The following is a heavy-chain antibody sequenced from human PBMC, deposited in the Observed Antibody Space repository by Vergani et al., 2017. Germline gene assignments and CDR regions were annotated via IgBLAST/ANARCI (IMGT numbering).Heavy chain of an antibody. CDR1: GGTFSSYT. V-gene: IGHV1-69*02. CDR3: ARGPGYDSIGDI. D-gene: IGHD3-22*01. J-gene: IGHJ3*02. CDR2: VIPILGIV. Sequence: QVQLVQSGAEVKKPGSSVKVSCKASGGTFSSYTISWVRHAPGQGLEWLGRVIPILGIVNYAQKFQGRVTITADKSTSTAYMEVSSLRSEDTAVYYCARGPGYDSIGDIWGQGTMVTVSS.